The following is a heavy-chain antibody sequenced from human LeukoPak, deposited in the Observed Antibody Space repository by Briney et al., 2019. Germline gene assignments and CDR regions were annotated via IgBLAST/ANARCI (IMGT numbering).Heavy chain of an antibody. CDR2: INHSGST. CDR3: ARLSKGVVVVPAAMSDYYYMDV. V-gene: IGHV4-34*01. D-gene: IGHD2-2*01. Sequence: KPSETLSLTCAVYGGSFSGYYWSWIRQPPGKGLEWIGEINHSGSTNYNPSLKSRVTISVDTSKNQFSLKLSSVTAADTAVYYCARLSKGVVVVPAAMSDYYYMDVWGKGTTVTVSS. J-gene: IGHJ6*03. CDR1: GGSFSGYY.